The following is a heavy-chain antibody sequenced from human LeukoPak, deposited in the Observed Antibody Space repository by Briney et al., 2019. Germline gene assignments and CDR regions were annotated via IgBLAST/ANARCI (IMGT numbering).Heavy chain of an antibody. Sequence: SSVKVSCKASGGTFSSYAISWVRQAPGQGLEWMGRIIPIFGTANYAQKFQGRVTITTDESTSTAYMELSSLRSEDTAVYYCAIRYYDYVWGSYRYFDYWGQGTLVTVSS. D-gene: IGHD3-16*02. J-gene: IGHJ4*02. CDR2: IIPIFGTA. V-gene: IGHV1-69*05. CDR3: AIRYYDYVWGSYRYFDY. CDR1: GGTFSSYA.